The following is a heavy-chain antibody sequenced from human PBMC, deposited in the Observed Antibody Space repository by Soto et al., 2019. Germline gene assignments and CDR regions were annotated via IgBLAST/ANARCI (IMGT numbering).Heavy chain of an antibody. Sequence: QVRLEESGGGGVQAGTSLRLSCVASGFVFGANAMHWVRQAPGKGLEWVSMISHNGNRQHYADSVKGRFTISRDNSKNTLFLQMDSLRADDTAMYYSARTVYSAYDYWGTYFDYWGQGTLVTVSS. CDR1: GFVFGANA. CDR3: ARTVYSAYDYWGTYFDY. CDR2: ISHNGNRQ. J-gene: IGHJ4*02. D-gene: IGHD5-12*01. V-gene: IGHV3-30-3*01.